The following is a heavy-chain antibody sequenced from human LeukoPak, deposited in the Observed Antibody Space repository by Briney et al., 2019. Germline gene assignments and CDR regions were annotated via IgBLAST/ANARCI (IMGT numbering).Heavy chain of an antibody. D-gene: IGHD2-2*02. V-gene: IGHV3-7*01. Sequence: GGSLRLSSAASGFTLRYYWMSWVRQAPGKGLEWVANIKQDGSEKYYVDSVKGRFTISRDNAENSLSLQMNSLRVEDTAVYYCARIYCSSANCDRWNAFDMWGQGTMVTGSS. CDR3: ARIYCSSANCDRWNAFDM. CDR2: IKQDGSEK. J-gene: IGHJ3*02. CDR1: GFTLRYYW.